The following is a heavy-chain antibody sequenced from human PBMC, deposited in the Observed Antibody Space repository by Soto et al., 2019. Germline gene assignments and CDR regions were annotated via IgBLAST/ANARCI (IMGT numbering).Heavy chain of an antibody. J-gene: IGHJ5*02. Sequence: PSETLSLTCTVSGGSISSGGYYWSWIRQHPGKGLEWIGYIYYSGSTYYNPSLKSRVTISVDTSKNQFSLKLSSVTAADTAVYYCARDYRQQLNNWFDPWGQGTLVTVSS. V-gene: IGHV4-31*03. CDR1: GGSISSGGYY. D-gene: IGHD6-13*01. CDR2: IYYSGST. CDR3: ARDYRQQLNNWFDP.